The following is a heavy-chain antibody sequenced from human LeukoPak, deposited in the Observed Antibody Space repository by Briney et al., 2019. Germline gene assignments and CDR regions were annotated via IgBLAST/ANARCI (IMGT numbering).Heavy chain of an antibody. D-gene: IGHD3-10*01. CDR1: GYTFTSYA. J-gene: IGHJ4*02. V-gene: IGHV1-3*01. CDR3: ARDSDYYGSGSYSFDY. CDR2: INAGNGNT. Sequence: ASVKVSCKASGYTFTSYAMHWVRQAPGQGLEWMGWINAGNGNTKYSQKFQGRVTITRDTSASTAYMELSSLRSEDTAVYYCARDSDYYGSGSYSFDYWGQGALVTVSS.